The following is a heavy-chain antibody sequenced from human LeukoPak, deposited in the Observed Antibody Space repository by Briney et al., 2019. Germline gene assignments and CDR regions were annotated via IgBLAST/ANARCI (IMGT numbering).Heavy chain of an antibody. CDR3: ARGRFLGIQLWLPDY. J-gene: IGHJ4*02. Sequence: ASVKVSCKASGYTFTSYDINWVRHATGQGLEWMGWMNPNSGNTGYAQKFQGRVTMTRNTSISTAYMELSSLRSEDTAVYYCARGRFLGIQLWLPDYWGQGTLVTVSS. V-gene: IGHV1-8*01. CDR1: GYTFTSYD. D-gene: IGHD5-18*01. CDR2: MNPNSGNT.